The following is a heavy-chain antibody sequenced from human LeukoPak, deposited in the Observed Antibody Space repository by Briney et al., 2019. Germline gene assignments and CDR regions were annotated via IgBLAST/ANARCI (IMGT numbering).Heavy chain of an antibody. CDR2: ISYDGSNK. CDR3: ARDGGLHYYYGMDV. V-gene: IGHV3-30-3*01. J-gene: IGHJ6*04. CDR1: GFTFSSYA. Sequence: GRSLRLSCAASGFTFSSYAMHWVRQAPGKGLEWVAVISYDGSNKYYADSVKGRFTISRDNSKNTLYLQMNSLRAEDTAVYYCARDGGLHYYYGMDVWGKGTTVTVSS. D-gene: IGHD2-15*01.